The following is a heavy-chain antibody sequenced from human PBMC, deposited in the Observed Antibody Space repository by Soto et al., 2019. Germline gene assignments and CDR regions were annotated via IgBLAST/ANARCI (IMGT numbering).Heavy chain of an antibody. CDR2: ISAYNGNT. V-gene: IGHV1-18*01. J-gene: IGHJ1*01. D-gene: IGHD4-17*01. CDR1: GYTFTSYG. CDR3: ATNFFDYGGNSVVFQH. Sequence: QVQLVQSGAEVKKPGASVKVSCKASGYTFTSYGISWVRQAPGQGLEWMAWISAYNGNTNYAQKLQGRVTMTTDTSTSTAYMELRSLRSDDTAVYYCATNFFDYGGNSVVFQHWGQGTLVTVSS.